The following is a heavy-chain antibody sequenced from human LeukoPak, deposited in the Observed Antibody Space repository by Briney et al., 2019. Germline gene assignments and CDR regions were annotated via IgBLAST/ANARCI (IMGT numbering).Heavy chain of an antibody. V-gene: IGHV1-18*01. D-gene: IGHD4-11*01. J-gene: IGHJ6*03. CDR1: GYTFTNYG. CDR2: ISAYNGNT. Sequence: GASVKVSCKASGYTFTNYGISWVRQAPGQGLEWMGWISAYNGNTKYVQNLQGRVTMTTDTSTSTAYMELRSLTSDDTAVYYCATSTVTTDYYYYMDVWGKGTTVTVSS. CDR3: ATSTVTTDYYYYMDV.